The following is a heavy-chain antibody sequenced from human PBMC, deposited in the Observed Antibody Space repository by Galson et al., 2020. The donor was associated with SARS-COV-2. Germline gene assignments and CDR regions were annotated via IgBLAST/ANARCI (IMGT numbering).Heavy chain of an antibody. CDR3: AGVMEDLTRYFDWCRVYYFDY. CDR2: LYYSGST. J-gene: IGHJ4*02. D-gene: IGHD3-9*01. CDR1: GGSISSYY. Sequence: SETLSLTCPVSGGSISSYYWSWIRQPPGKGLEWIGSLYYSGSTHYNPSLKSIVTISVDTSKNQFSLKLSSVTAADTAVYYCAGVMEDLTRYFDWCRVYYFDYWGQGTLVTVSS. V-gene: IGHV4-59*01.